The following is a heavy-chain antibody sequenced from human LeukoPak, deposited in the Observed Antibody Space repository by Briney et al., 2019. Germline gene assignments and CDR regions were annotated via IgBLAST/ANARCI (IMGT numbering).Heavy chain of an antibody. J-gene: IGHJ4*02. D-gene: IGHD2-15*01. CDR1: GFTFSSYA. Sequence: GGSLRLSCAASGFTFSSYAMSWVRQAPGKGLEWVSAISGSGGSTYYADSVKGRFTISRDNSKNTLYLQMNSLRAEGTAVYYCAKYTAATNSYFDYWGQGTLVTVSS. CDR2: ISGSGGST. V-gene: IGHV3-23*01. CDR3: AKYTAATNSYFDY.